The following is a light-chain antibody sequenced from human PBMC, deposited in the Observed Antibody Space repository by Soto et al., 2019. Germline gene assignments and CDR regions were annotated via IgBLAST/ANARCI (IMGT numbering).Light chain of an antibody. J-gene: IGLJ2*01. Sequence: QLVLTQSSSASASLGSSVKLTCTLSSGHSSYIIAWHQQQPGKAPRYLMKLEGSGSYNKGSGVPDRFSGSSSGADRYLTISNIQSEDEADYYCETWDINTHRGVVFGGGTKLTVL. CDR2: LEGSGSY. CDR1: SGHSSYI. CDR3: ETWDINTHRGVV. V-gene: IGLV4-60*03.